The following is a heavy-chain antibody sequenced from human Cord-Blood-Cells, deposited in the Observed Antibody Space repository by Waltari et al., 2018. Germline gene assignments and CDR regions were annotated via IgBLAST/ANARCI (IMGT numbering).Heavy chain of an antibody. J-gene: IGHJ6*03. CDR2: INHSGST. Sequence: QVQLQQWGAGLLQPSETLSLTCAVYGGAFSGYYWSWIRQPPGQGLEWIGEINHSGSTNYNPSLKSRVTISVDTSKNQFSLKLSSVTAADTAVYYCATCCRWGMATDYYYYMDVWGKGTTVTVSS. V-gene: IGHV4-34*01. CDR1: GGAFSGYY. CDR3: ATCCRWGMATDYYYYMDV. D-gene: IGHD7-27*01.